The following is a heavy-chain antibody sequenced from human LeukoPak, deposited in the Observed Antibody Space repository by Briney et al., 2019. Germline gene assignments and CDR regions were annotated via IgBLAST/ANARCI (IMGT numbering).Heavy chain of an antibody. D-gene: IGHD4-23*01. CDR3: AKDLTDYVGDY. J-gene: IGHJ4*02. CDR1: GFTFSSYG. V-gene: IGHV3-30*18. Sequence: GGSLRLSCAASGFTFSSYGMHWVRQAPGKGLEWVAVISYDGSNKYYADSVKGRFTISRDNSKNTLYLQMNSLRAEDTAVYYCAKDLTDYVGDYWGQGTLVTVPS. CDR2: ISYDGSNK.